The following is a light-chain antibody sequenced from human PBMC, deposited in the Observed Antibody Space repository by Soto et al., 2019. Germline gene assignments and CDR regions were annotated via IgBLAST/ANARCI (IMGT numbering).Light chain of an antibody. Sequence: EVVLTQSPDTLSLSPGDTATLSCRASQSVDSSNLAWYQQKPGQPPRLLICDASTRATGIPDRFSGSGSGTDFTLTISRLEPEDFAVYYCQQYGDTPVTFGQGTKVEIK. J-gene: IGKJ1*01. CDR1: QSVDSSN. CDR3: QQYGDTPVT. CDR2: DAS. V-gene: IGKV3-20*01.